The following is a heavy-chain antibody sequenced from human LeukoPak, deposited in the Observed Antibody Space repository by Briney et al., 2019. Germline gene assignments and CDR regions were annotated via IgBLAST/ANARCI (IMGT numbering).Heavy chain of an antibody. CDR1: GFSVSDKY. J-gene: IGHJ4*02. D-gene: IGHD6-19*01. V-gene: IGHV3-53*01. CDR3: TSGQMFTSGGFDD. CDR2: IYTAGDT. Sequence: GDSLRLSCAASGFSVSDKYMGWVRQAPGKGLEWVSVIYTAGDTFYPDSVRGRFSISRGTSRNMVNLQMNSLRAEDTALYYCTSGQMFTSGGFDDWGRGTLVTVSS.